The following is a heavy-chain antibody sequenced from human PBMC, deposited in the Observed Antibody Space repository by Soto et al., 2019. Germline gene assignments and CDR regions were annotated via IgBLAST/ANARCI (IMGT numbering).Heavy chain of an antibody. CDR3: AREISGQPFDH. Sequence: QVQLVESGGDVVQPGRSLRLSCAASGFSFSSYAMHWVRQAPGKGLEWVSLIWYDGSKKFYVDSVKGRFTISRDNSKNTLYLQMNSLRADDTAVYYCAREISGQPFDHWGQGTLVTVAS. D-gene: IGHD1-1*01. V-gene: IGHV3-33*01. J-gene: IGHJ4*02. CDR1: GFSFSSYA. CDR2: IWYDGSKK.